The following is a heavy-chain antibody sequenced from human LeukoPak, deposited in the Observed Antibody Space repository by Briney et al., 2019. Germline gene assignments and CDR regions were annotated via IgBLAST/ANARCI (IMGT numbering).Heavy chain of an antibody. CDR2: IRYDGSNK. V-gene: IGHV3-33*08. Sequence: PGGSLRLSCAASGFTFSSYWMSWVRQAPGKGLEWVAVIRYDGSNKYYADSVKGRFTISRDNSKNTLYLQMNSLRAEDTAVYYCARRLGYDSLDYWGQGTLVTVSS. D-gene: IGHD5-12*01. J-gene: IGHJ4*02. CDR3: ARRLGYDSLDY. CDR1: GFTFSSYW.